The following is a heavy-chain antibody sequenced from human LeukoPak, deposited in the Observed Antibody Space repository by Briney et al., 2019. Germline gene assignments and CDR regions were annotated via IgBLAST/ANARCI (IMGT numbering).Heavy chain of an antibody. V-gene: IGHV1-69*05. Sequence: SVKVSCKASGGTFSSYAISWVRQAPGQGLEWTGRIIPIFGTANYAQKFQGRVTITTDESTSTAYMELSSLRSEDTAVYYCAREGSSSGYSNWFDPWGQGTLVTVSS. CDR3: AREGSSSGYSNWFDP. CDR2: IIPIFGTA. D-gene: IGHD3-22*01. CDR1: GGTFSSYA. J-gene: IGHJ5*02.